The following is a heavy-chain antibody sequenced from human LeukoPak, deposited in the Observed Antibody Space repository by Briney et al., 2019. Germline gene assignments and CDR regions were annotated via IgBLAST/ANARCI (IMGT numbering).Heavy chain of an antibody. V-gene: IGHV3-7*01. CDR3: ARIRQRGTKYYFDY. D-gene: IGHD1-7*01. CDR1: GFTFSSYW. CDR2: VKQDGSEK. Sequence: PGGSLRLSCAASGFTFSSYWMSWVRQAPGKGLEGVANVKQDGSEKYYVDSVKGRFTISRDNAKNSLYLQMSSLRAEDTAVYYCARIRQRGTKYYFDYWGQGTLVTVSS. J-gene: IGHJ4*02.